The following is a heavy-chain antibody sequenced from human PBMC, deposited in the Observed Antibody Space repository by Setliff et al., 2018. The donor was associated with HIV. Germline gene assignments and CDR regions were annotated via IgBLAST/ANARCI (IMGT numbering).Heavy chain of an antibody. D-gene: IGHD1-7*01. V-gene: IGHV4-39*01. CDR1: GGSIDNNKYY. Sequence: PSETLSLTCSVSGGSIDNNKYYWTWIRQPPGKGLEWTGSIYHTGRTYYNRSLESRLTISIDTSKNQFSLKLSSVTAADTAVYYCARITVSELGYYGMDVWGQGTTVTVSS. CDR3: ARITVSELGYYGMDV. J-gene: IGHJ6*02. CDR2: IYHTGRT.